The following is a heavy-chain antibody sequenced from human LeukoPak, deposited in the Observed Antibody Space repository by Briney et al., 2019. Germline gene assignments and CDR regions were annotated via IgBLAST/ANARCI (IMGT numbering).Heavy chain of an antibody. Sequence: PSETLSLTCAVSGCSIRSGDFFWGWLPPPTGRALEWIGIIQYSGNTYHNPSLKSRVSISLDTSKTQCCLRLSSVTAADTAVYYCARENKDGASKKAIDYWGEGTLVTVSS. J-gene: IGHJ4*02. V-gene: IGHV4-30-4*01. CDR3: ARENKDGASKKAIDY. CDR1: GCSIRSGDFF. D-gene: IGHD2-2*01. CDR2: IQYSGNT.